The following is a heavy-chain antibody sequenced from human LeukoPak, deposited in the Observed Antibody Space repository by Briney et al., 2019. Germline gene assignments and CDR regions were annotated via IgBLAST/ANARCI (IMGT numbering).Heavy chain of an antibody. CDR1: GGSISSSYY. D-gene: IGHD4-11*01. J-gene: IGHJ4*02. Sequence: SETLSLTCTVSGGSISSSYYWGWIRQPPGKGLEWIGSIYYSGSTYYNPSLKSRVTMSVDTSKNQLSLKLSSVTAADTAVYYCARTTYSYVDFWGQGTLVTVSS. CDR3: ARTTYSYVDF. CDR2: IYYSGST. V-gene: IGHV4-39*01.